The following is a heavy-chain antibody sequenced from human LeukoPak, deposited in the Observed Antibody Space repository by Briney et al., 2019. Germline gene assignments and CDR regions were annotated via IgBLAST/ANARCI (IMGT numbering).Heavy chain of an antibody. Sequence: GASGKVSCKASGYTFTSYGISWVRQAPGQGLEWMGWISAYNGNTNYAQKLQGRVTMTTDTSTSTAYMELRSLRSDDTAVYYCARDGGGVGALSPDYWGQGTLVTVSS. J-gene: IGHJ4*02. CDR3: ARDGGGVGALSPDY. CDR1: GYTFTSYG. V-gene: IGHV1-18*01. CDR2: ISAYNGNT. D-gene: IGHD1-26*01.